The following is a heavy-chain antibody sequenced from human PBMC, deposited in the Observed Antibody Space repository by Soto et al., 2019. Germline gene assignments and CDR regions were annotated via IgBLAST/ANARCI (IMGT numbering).Heavy chain of an antibody. CDR1: GGTFSSYA. Sequence: SVKVSCKASGGTFSSYAISWVRQAPGQGLEWMGGIIPIFGTANYAQKFQGRVTITADESTSTAYMELSSLRSEDTAVYYCARGELPYCSSTSCSMLRDPFNAFDIWGQGTMVTVSS. CDR2: IIPIFGTA. J-gene: IGHJ3*02. V-gene: IGHV1-69*13. CDR3: ARGELPYCSSTSCSMLRDPFNAFDI. D-gene: IGHD2-2*01.